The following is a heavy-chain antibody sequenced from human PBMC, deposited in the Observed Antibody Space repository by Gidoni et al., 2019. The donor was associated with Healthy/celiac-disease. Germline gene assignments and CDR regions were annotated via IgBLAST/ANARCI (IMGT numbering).Heavy chain of an antibody. V-gene: IGHV3-23*01. D-gene: IGHD3-3*01. CDR3: AKGALGITIFGVVTLATGGYGMDV. Sequence: GKGLEWVSAISGSGGSTYYADSVKGRFTISRDNSKNTLYLQMNSLRAEDTAVYYCAKGALGITIFGVVTLATGGYGMDVWGQGTTVTVSS. J-gene: IGHJ6*02. CDR2: ISGSGGST.